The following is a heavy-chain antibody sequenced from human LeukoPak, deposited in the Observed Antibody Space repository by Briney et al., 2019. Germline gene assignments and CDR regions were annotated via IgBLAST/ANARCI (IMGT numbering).Heavy chain of an antibody. Sequence: ASVKVSCKASGYTFTGYYMHWVRQAPGRGLEWMGWINPNSGGTNYAQKFQGRVTMTRDTSISTAYMELSRLRSDDTAVYYCARSSYYYDSSGYSDYFDYWGQGTLVTVSS. CDR1: GYTFTGYY. V-gene: IGHV1-2*02. D-gene: IGHD3-22*01. J-gene: IGHJ4*02. CDR2: INPNSGGT. CDR3: ARSSYYYDSSGYSDYFDY.